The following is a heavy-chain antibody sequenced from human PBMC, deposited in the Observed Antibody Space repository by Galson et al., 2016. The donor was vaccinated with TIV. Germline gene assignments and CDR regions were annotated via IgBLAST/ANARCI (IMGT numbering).Heavy chain of an antibody. J-gene: IGHJ4*02. Sequence: SLRLSCAASGFTVSSNYMTWVRQAPGKGLEWVSILYRSGTTYYADFVKGRFTISRDNSKNTLYLQMNTLRAEDTGVYYCASPAGTDYYDTSGYYSFWGQGTLVTVSS. D-gene: IGHD3-22*01. CDR2: LYRSGTT. CDR3: ASPAGTDYYDTSGYYSF. V-gene: IGHV3-66*02. CDR1: GFTVSSNY.